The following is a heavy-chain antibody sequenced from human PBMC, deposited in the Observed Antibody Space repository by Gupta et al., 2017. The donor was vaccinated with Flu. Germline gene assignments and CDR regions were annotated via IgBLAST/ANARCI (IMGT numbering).Heavy chain of an antibody. V-gene: IGHV1-3*04. Sequence: WVRQAPGQRLECMGWINTDKGNTKYSQRFQGRITITSDTSANTVYLELSSLRSEDTAVYYCARRLDSSSWDDVFDIWGQGTRVTVSA. CDR2: INTDKGNT. CDR3: ARRLDSSSWDDVFDI. D-gene: IGHD6-13*01. J-gene: IGHJ3*02.